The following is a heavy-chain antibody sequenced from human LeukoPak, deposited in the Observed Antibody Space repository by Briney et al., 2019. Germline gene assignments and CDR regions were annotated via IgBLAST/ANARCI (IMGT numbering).Heavy chain of an antibody. J-gene: IGHJ4*02. V-gene: IGHV3-7*03. CDR2: IKQDGSEK. CDR3: AREPWELLNEVYYFDY. Sequence: GGSLRLSCAASGFTFSSYWMSWVRQAPGKGLEWVANIKQDGSEKYYVDSVKGRFTISRDNAKNSLYLQMNSLRAEDTAVYYCAREPWELLNEVYYFDYWGQGTPVTVSS. CDR1: GFTFSSYW. D-gene: IGHD1-26*01.